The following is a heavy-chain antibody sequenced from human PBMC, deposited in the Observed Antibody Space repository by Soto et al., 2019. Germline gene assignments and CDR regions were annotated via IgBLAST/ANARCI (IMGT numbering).Heavy chain of an antibody. CDR3: ARGTGNIAVAGTGNWFDP. J-gene: IGHJ5*02. Sequence: QVQLQQWGAGLLKPSETLSLTCAVYGGSFSGYYWSWIRQPPGKGLEWIGEINHSGSTNYNPSLKSRVTISVDTSKNQFSLKLSSVTAADTAVYYCARGTGNIAVAGTGNWFDPWGQGTLVTVSS. CDR1: GGSFSGYY. CDR2: INHSGST. V-gene: IGHV4-34*01. D-gene: IGHD6-19*01.